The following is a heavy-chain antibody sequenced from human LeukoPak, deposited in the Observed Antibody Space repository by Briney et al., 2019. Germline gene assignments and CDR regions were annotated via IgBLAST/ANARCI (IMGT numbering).Heavy chain of an antibody. CDR3: ARHFKAARRPFDY. CDR2: IYPGDSDT. D-gene: IGHD6-6*01. Sequence: GESLKISCKGSGYSFTSYWTGWVRQMPGKGLEWMGIIYPGDSDTRYSPSFQGQVTISADKSISTAYLQWSSLKASDTAMYYCARHFKAARRPFDYWGQGTLVTVSS. J-gene: IGHJ4*02. V-gene: IGHV5-51*01. CDR1: GYSFTSYW.